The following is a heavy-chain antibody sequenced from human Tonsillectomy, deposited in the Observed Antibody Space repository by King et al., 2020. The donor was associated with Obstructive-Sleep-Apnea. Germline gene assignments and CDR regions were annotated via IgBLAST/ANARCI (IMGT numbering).Heavy chain of an antibody. D-gene: IGHD6-19*01. V-gene: IGHV3-43*01. J-gene: IGHJ4*02. CDR3: AKEIDSSGWSYLIDY. CDR2: VSWDVGRT. CDR1: GCTLDDYT. Sequence: VQLVESGGVVVQPGGSRRLSCAAAGCTLDDYTVHWGRRARGKGLEWVSRVSWDVGRTNLSDSVKGRFTISRDNSKNSLYLQMNSLRTEDTALYYCAKEIDSSGWSYLIDYWGQGTLVTVSS.